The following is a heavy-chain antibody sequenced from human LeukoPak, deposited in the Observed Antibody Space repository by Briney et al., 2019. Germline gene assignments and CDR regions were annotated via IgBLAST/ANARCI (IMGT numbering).Heavy chain of an antibody. D-gene: IGHD3-3*01. CDR3: ARDFWSGYCY. CDR2: ISSSGSTI. Sequence: GGSLRLSCAASGFTFSSYEMNWVRQAPGKGLEWVPDISSSGSTIYYADSVKGRFTISRDNAKNSLYLQMNSLRAEHTAVYYCARDFWSGYCYWGQGTLVTVSS. V-gene: IGHV3-48*03. CDR1: GFTFSSYE. J-gene: IGHJ4*02.